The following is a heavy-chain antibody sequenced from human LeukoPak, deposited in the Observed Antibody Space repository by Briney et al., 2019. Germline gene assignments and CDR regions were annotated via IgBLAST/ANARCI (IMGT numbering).Heavy chain of an antibody. V-gene: IGHV1-69*05. Sequence: SVKVSCKASGGTFSSYAISWVRQAPGQGLEWMGGIIPIFGTANYAQKFQGRVTITTDESTSTAYMELSSLRSEDTAVYYCARTPGGVLTGYSPYYFDYWGQGTLVTVSS. CDR1: GGTFSSYA. CDR2: IIPIFGTA. CDR3: ARTPGGVLTGYSPYYFDY. D-gene: IGHD3-9*01. J-gene: IGHJ4*01.